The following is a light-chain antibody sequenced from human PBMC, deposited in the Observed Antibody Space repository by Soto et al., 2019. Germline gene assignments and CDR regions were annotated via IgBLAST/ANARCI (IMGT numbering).Light chain of an antibody. J-gene: IGKJ1*01. V-gene: IGKV3-20*01. CDR2: GAS. Sequence: EILFTQSPGTLSLSPGERATLSCRTSQSVTSRFFAWYQQKPGQAPRLLMYGASSRATGIPDRFSRSVSGKDFNLTISGVQPEDCAVYYCHHYGSSMWSFGQGTQGGYQ. CDR1: QSVTSRF. CDR3: HHYGSSMWS.